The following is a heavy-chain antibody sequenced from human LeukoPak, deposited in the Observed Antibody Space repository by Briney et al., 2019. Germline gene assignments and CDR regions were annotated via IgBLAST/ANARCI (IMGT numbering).Heavy chain of an antibody. J-gene: IGHJ5*02. D-gene: IGHD6-19*01. CDR3: AKVRQDSAIAVAAPFDP. CDR2: ISGSGGST. Sequence: PGGSLRLSCAASGFTFSSYAMSWVRQAPGKGLEWVSAISGSGGSTYYADSVKGRFTISRDNSKNTLYLQMNSLRAEDTAVYYCAKVRQDSAIAVAAPFDPWGQGTLVTVSS. CDR1: GFTFSSYA. V-gene: IGHV3-23*01.